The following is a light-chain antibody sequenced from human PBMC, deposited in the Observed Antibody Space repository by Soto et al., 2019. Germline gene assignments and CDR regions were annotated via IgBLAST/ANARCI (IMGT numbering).Light chain of an antibody. V-gene: IGLV2-8*01. Sequence: QAVVTQPPSASGSPGQSVTISCTGTSSDIGGYNSVSWYQQHPGKAPKLMIFEVTKRPSGVPDRFSCSKSGNTASLTVSGLQAEDEADYYCSSYAGSSTVVFGGGTKLTVL. J-gene: IGLJ2*01. CDR3: SSYAGSSTVV. CDR1: SSDIGGYNS. CDR2: EVT.